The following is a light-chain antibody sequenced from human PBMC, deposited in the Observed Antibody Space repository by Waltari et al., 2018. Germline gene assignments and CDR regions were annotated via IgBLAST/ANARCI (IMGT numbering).Light chain of an antibody. Sequence: QSVLTQPPSASGTPGQRVTIPCSGSRSNIGSNYVYGHQQLQGTAPKLLIYRNNQRPSGVPDRFSGSKSGTSASLAISGLRSEDEADYYCAAWDDSLSGRVFGGGTKLTVL. J-gene: IGLJ3*02. CDR3: AAWDDSLSGRV. V-gene: IGLV1-47*01. CDR2: RNN. CDR1: RSNIGSNY.